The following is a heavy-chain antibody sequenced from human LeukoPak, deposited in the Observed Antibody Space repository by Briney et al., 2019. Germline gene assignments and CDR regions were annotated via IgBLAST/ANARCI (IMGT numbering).Heavy chain of an antibody. CDR1: GGSISSSSYY. CDR2: TYYSGST. D-gene: IGHD4-23*01. CDR3: ARNYGGQTREGGWFDP. J-gene: IGHJ5*02. V-gene: IGHV4-39*01. Sequence: MSSETLSLTCTVSGGSISSSSYYWGWIRQPPGKGLEWIGSTYYSGSTYYNPSLKSRVTISVDTSKNQFSLKLSSVTAADTAVYYCARNYGGQTREGGWFDPWGQGTLVTVSS.